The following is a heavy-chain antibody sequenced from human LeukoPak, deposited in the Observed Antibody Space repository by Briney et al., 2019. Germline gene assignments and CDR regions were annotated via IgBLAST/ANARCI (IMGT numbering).Heavy chain of an antibody. CDR2: INTNTGNP. Sequence: ASVKVSCKASGYTFISYSVNWVRQAPGQGLEWMGWINTNTGNPTYAQGFTGRFVFSLDTSVSTAYLQIKSLKTEDSAVYFCARGRPLLDVWGIGTTVIVSS. CDR1: GYTFISYS. CDR3: ARGRPLLDV. J-gene: IGHJ6*04. V-gene: IGHV7-4-1*02.